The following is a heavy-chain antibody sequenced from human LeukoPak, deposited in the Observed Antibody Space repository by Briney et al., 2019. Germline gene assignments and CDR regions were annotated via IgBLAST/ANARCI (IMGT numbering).Heavy chain of an antibody. CDR1: GFTFDAYT. V-gene: IGHV3-43*01. J-gene: IGHJ4*02. D-gene: IGHD6-6*01. CDR3: AKDKYRGVARPFDS. Sequence: GGSLRLSCAASGFTFDAYTMHWVRQAPGKGLQWVSLITWDGITKYYADSVKGRFTISRDNNKNSLHLQMNSLRTDDTALYYCAKDKYRGVARPFDSWGQGTQVTVSS. CDR2: ITWDGITK.